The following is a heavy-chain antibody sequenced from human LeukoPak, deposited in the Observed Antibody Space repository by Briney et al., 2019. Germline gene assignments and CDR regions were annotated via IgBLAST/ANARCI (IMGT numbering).Heavy chain of an antibody. CDR1: GFTFSDYY. CDR2: ISSSGSSI. V-gene: IGHV3-11*04. CDR3: ARGPLYYDFWSSYSDF. J-gene: IGHJ4*02. Sequence: GGSLRLSCAASGFTFSDYYMSWIRQAPGKGLEWVSYISSSGSSIYYADSVKGRFTISRDNAKNSLYLQMNSLRAEDTAVYYCARGPLYYDFWSSYSDFWGQGTLVIVSS. D-gene: IGHD3-3*01.